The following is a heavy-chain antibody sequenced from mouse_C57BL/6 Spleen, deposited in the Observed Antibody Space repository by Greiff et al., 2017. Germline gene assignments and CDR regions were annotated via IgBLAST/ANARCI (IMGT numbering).Heavy chain of an antibody. CDR2: ISYDGSN. J-gene: IGHJ4*01. D-gene: IGHD2-10*01. CDR1: GYSITSGSY. Sequence: EVKLQESGPGLVKPSQSLSLTCSVTGYSITSGSYWNWIRQFPGNKLEWMGYISYDGSNNYNPSLKNRISITRDTSKNQFFLKLTSVTTEDTATYYGARDSPSYGNYDYAMDYWGQGTSVTVSS. CDR3: ARDSPSYGNYDYAMDY. V-gene: IGHV3-6*01.